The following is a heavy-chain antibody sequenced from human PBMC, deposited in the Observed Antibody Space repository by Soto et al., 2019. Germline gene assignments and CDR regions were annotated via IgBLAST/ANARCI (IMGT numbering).Heavy chain of an antibody. CDR2: IPSKTNTYAT. V-gene: IGHV3-73*02. Sequence: EVQLVESGGGLVQPGGSLKLSCAASGFTFSGSTIHWVRQXSGXGXXXXXRIPSKTNTYATAYAASVKGRFTISRDDSKNTAYLQMNSLKTEDTAVYYCTRQHLDVPVASAIDYWGQGTLVTVSS. CDR1: GFTFSGST. J-gene: IGHJ4*02. D-gene: IGHD6-19*01. CDR3: TRQHLDVPVASAIDY.